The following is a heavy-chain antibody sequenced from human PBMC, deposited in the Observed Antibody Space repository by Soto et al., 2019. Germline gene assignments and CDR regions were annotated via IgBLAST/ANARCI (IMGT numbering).Heavy chain of an antibody. CDR3: AMCSGGSCYSGDY. V-gene: IGHV3-23*01. Sequence: EVQLLESGGGLVQRGGSLRLSCAASGFTFSSYAMSWVRQAPGKGLEWVSAISGSGGSTYYEDSVKGRFTISRDNPKNTLYLQMNSLRAEDTAVYYCAMCSGGSCYSGDYWGQGTLVTVSS. D-gene: IGHD2-15*01. CDR2: ISGSGGST. CDR1: GFTFSSYA. J-gene: IGHJ4*02.